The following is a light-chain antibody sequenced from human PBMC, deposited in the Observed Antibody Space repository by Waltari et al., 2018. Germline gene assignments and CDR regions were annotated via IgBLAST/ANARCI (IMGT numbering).Light chain of an antibody. CDR3: QQSYSTPFT. J-gene: IGKJ3*01. CDR1: QSISSY. CDR2: DAS. V-gene: IGKV1-39*01. Sequence: DIQMTQSPSSLSASVGDRVTITCRASQSISSYLNWYQQKPGKAPKLLIYDASSLQSGVPSSFSGSGSGTDFTLTISSLQPEDFATYYCQQSYSTPFTFGPGTKVDIK.